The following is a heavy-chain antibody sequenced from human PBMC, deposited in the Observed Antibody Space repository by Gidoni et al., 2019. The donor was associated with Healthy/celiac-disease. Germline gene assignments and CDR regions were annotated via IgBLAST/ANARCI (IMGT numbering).Heavy chain of an antibody. CDR2: IYYSGST. CDR1: GGSISSGDYY. V-gene: IGHV4-30-4*01. J-gene: IGHJ3*02. CDR3: ARLDCGGDCYSVGAFDI. Sequence: QVQLQESGTGLVKPSQTLSLTCTVSGGSISSGDYYWSWVRQPPGKGLEWIGYIYYSGSTYYTPSLKSRVTISVDTSKNQFSLKLSSVTAADTAVYYCARLDCGGDCYSVGAFDIWGQGTMVTVS. D-gene: IGHD2-21*02.